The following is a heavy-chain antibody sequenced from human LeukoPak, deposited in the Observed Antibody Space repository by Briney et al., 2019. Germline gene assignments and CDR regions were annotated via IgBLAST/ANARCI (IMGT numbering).Heavy chain of an antibody. Sequence: KTSETLSLTCTVSGGSISSYYWSWIRQPPGKGLEWIGYIYYSGSTNYNPSLKSRVTISVDTSKNQFSLKLSSVTAADTAVYYCARARGIQLWYFDYWGQGTLVTVSS. CDR2: IYYSGST. V-gene: IGHV4-59*12. CDR3: ARARGIQLWYFDY. D-gene: IGHD5-18*01. J-gene: IGHJ4*02. CDR1: GGSISSYY.